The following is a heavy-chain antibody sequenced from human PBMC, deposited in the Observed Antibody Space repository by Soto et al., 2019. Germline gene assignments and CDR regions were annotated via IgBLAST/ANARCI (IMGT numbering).Heavy chain of an antibody. Sequence: QVQLAQSANEVKKPGASVRVSCKAAGYTFIRYGIAWVRQAPGQGLEWMGWISPYNDYTVYAQKFQGRVSMTADTSTXTXYXDLRGLKSDDTAVYYCARGGYYDTSWGKLSHYGLDVWGQGTSVSVSS. CDR2: ISPYNDYT. CDR1: GYTFIRYG. V-gene: IGHV1-18*01. J-gene: IGHJ6*02. D-gene: IGHD3-16*01. CDR3: ARGGYYDTSWGKLSHYGLDV.